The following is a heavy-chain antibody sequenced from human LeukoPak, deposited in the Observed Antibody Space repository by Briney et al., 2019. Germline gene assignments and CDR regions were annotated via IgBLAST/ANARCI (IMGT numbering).Heavy chain of an antibody. V-gene: IGHV3-NL1*01. Sequence: GGSLRLSCAASGFTLSNYWMTWVRQAPGKGLEWVSGISGSGIITYYADSVKGRFTISRDNSKNTLYMQMNSLRVEDTAVYYCARRYSGDSPLDYWGQGTLVTVSS. CDR3: ARRYSGDSPLDY. CDR1: GFTLSNYW. J-gene: IGHJ4*02. D-gene: IGHD2-21*01. CDR2: ISGSGIIT.